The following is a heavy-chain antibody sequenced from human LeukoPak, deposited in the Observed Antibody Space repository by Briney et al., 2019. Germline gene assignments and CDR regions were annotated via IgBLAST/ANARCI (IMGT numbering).Heavy chain of an antibody. V-gene: IGHV4-34*01. CDR2: INHSGST. D-gene: IGHD3-3*01. CDR1: GGSFSGYY. Sequence: SETLSLTCAVYGGSFSGYYWSWIRQPPGKGLEWIGEINHSGSTNYNPSLKSRVTISVDTSKNQFSLELSSVTAADTAVYYCARVKTIFGVVITYYYYYGMDVWGQGTTVTVSS. CDR3: ARVKTIFGVVITYYYYYGMDV. J-gene: IGHJ6*02.